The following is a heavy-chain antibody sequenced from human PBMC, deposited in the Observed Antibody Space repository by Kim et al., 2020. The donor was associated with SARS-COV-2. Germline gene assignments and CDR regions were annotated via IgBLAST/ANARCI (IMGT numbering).Heavy chain of an antibody. CDR2: ISYDGSNK. J-gene: IGHJ4*02. Sequence: GGSLRLSCAASGFTFSSYGMHWVRQAPGKGLEWVAVISYDGSNKYYADSVKGRFTISRDNSKNTLYLQMNSLRAEDTAVYYCARGRGYSGYDPIDYWGQGALATVSS. V-gene: IGHV3-33*05. CDR3: ARGRGYSGYDPIDY. CDR1: GFTFSSYG. D-gene: IGHD5-12*01.